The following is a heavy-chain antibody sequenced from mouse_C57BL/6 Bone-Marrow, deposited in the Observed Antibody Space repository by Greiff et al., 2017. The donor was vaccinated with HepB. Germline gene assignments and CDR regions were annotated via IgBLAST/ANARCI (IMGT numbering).Heavy chain of an antibody. J-gene: IGHJ4*01. V-gene: IGHV5-17*01. CDR2: ISSGSSTI. Sequence: DVLLVESGGGLVKPGGSLKLSCAASGFTFSDYGMHWVRQAPEKGLEWVAYISSGSSTIYYADTVQGRFTISRDNAKNTLFLQMTSLRSEDTAMYYGARLIQDYYAMDDWGQGTSVTVSA. CDR3: ARLIQDYYAMDD. CDR1: GFTFSDYG.